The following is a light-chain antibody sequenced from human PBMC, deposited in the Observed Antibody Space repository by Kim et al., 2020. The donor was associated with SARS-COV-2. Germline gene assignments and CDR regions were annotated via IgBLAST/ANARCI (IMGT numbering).Light chain of an antibody. Sequence: EIVMTQSPATLSVSPGERATLSCRASQSVSSNLAWYQQKPGQAPRLLIYGASTRATGFPARFSGSGSGTEFTLTINSLQSEDFAVYYCQQYNNPGTFGQGTKVDIK. V-gene: IGKV3-15*01. CDR1: QSVSSN. CDR2: GAS. J-gene: IGKJ1*01. CDR3: QQYNNPGT.